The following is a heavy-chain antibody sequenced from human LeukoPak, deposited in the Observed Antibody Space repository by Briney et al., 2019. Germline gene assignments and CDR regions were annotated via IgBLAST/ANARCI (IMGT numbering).Heavy chain of an antibody. D-gene: IGHD6-6*01. J-gene: IGHJ4*02. Sequence: GGSLRLSCAASGFTFSSYAMSWVRQTPGKGLEWVGFIRSKAYGGTTEYAASVKGRFTISRDDSKSIAYLQMNSLKTEDTAVYYCTSSSPFDYWGQGTLVTVSS. CDR2: IRSKAYGGTT. V-gene: IGHV3-49*04. CDR1: GFTFSSYA. CDR3: TSSSPFDY.